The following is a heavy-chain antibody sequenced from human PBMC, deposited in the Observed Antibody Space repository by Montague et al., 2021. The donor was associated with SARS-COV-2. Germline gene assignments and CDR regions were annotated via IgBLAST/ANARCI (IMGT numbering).Heavy chain of an antibody. V-gene: IGHV4-59*08. J-gene: IGHJ4*02. D-gene: IGHD3-10*01. CDR3: ARLGGSGSYLAFDY. CDR1: NGSISDHY. Sequence: SETLSLTCTVSNGSISDHYWTWIRQSPGRGLEWLAYIHYRGTTDYNPSLKSRLTLSVDTSKNQFSLTLTSLTAADTAIYYCARLGGSGSYLAFDYWGQGTLVTVSS. CDR2: IHYRGTT.